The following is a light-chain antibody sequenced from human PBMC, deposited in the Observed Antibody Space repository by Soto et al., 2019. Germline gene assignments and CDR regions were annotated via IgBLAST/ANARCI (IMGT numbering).Light chain of an antibody. V-gene: IGKV3-20*01. CDR1: QTLSINS. Sequence: EIVLTQSPDTLSLSPGERATLFCRASQTLSINSLAWYQQKPGQAPRLLIYAASTRHTGIPDRFNGSGSGTDFALTISRLEPEDFAVYFCQQYAGAPLTFGPGTKVDVK. CDR3: QQYAGAPLT. CDR2: AAS. J-gene: IGKJ3*01.